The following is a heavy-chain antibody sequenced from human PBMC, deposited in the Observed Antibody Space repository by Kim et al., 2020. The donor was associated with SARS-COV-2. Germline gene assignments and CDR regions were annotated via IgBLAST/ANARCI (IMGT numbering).Heavy chain of an antibody. CDR2: INHSGST. CDR1: GGSFSGYY. Sequence: SETLSLTCAVYGGSFSGYYWSWIRQPPGKGLEWIGEINHSGSTNYNPSLKSRVTISVDTSKNQFSLKLSSVTAADTAVYYCASWAAAGTFFDYWGQGTLVTVSS. V-gene: IGHV4-34*01. CDR3: ASWAAAGTFFDY. D-gene: IGHD6-13*01. J-gene: IGHJ4*02.